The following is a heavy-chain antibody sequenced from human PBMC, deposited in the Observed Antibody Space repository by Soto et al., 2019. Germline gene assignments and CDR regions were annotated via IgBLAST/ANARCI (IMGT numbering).Heavy chain of an antibody. CDR1: GYTFTSYD. CDR3: ARDYGGKSGWFDP. D-gene: IGHD4-17*01. J-gene: IGHJ5*02. V-gene: IGHV1-8*01. CDR2: MSPSRGDT. Sequence: QVQLVQSGAEVKKPGASVKVSCKASGYTFTSYDIKWVRQATGQGLEWVGWMSPSRGDTGYAQKFQDRLTMTWDTAISTAYMELNSLSSEDTAVYYCARDYGGKSGWFDPWGQGTLVTVSS.